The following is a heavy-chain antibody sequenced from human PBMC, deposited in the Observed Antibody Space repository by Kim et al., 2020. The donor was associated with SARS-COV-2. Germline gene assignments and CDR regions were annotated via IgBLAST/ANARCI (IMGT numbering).Heavy chain of an antibody. CDR2: INPNSGGT. V-gene: IGHV1-2*06. Sequence: ASVKVSCKASGYTFTGYYMHWVRQAPGQGLEWMGRINPNSGGTNYAQKFQGRVTMTRDTSISTAYMELSRLRSDDTAVYYCARLSSTYDSSGYYEDDAFDIWGQGTMVTVSS. J-gene: IGHJ3*02. CDR3: ARLSSTYDSSGYYEDDAFDI. CDR1: GYTFTGYY. D-gene: IGHD3-22*01.